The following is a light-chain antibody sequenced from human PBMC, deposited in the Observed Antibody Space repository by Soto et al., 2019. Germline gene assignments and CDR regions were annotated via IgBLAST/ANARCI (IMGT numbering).Light chain of an antibody. CDR3: LQDNSYPWT. J-gene: IGKJ1*01. CDR2: GAS. Sequence: IQMTQSPSSLSASVRDRVTITCRASQDIRNDLGWYQQKPGKAPNLLIYGASSLRNGVPSRFSGSGSGTHFTLTINRLQSEDSATYFCLQDNSYPWTFGQGTKVEI. V-gene: IGKV1-6*01. CDR1: QDIRND.